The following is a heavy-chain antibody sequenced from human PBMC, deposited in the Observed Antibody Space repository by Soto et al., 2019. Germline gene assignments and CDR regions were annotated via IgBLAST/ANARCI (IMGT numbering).Heavy chain of an antibody. J-gene: IGHJ3*02. CDR3: ARQGWNYAFDI. V-gene: IGHV4-39*01. CDR2: IYYSGST. CDR1: GGSISSSSYY. D-gene: IGHD1-7*01. Sequence: SETLSLTCTVSGGSISSSSYYWGWIRQPPGKGLEWIGSIYYSGSTYYNPSLKSRVTISVDTSKNQFSLKLSSVTAADTAVYYCARQGWNYAFDIWGQGTMVTVSS.